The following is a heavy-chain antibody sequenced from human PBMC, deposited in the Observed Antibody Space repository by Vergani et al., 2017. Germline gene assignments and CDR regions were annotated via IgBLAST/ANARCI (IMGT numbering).Heavy chain of an antibody. CDR3: ASSPCSGGSCYYLYYYYYMDV. Sequence: QVQLVQSGAEVKKPGSSVKVSCKASGGTFSSYAISWVRQAPGQGLEWMGGIIPIFGTANYAQKFQGRVTITADESTSTAYMERSSLRSEDTAVYYCASSPCSGGSCYYLYYYYYMDVWGKGTTVTVSS. CDR2: IIPIFGTA. V-gene: IGHV1-69*01. CDR1: GGTFSSYA. D-gene: IGHD2-15*01. J-gene: IGHJ6*03.